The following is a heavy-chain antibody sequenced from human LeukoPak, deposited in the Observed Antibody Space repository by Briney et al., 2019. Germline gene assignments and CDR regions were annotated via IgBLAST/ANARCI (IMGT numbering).Heavy chain of an antibody. D-gene: IGHD2-15*01. Sequence: GGSLRLSCAASGFTFSSYGMHWVRQAPGKGLEWVAVISYDGSNKYYADSVKGRFTISRDNSKNTLYLQMNSLRAEDTAVYYCANAPTYCSGGSCYSAFDYWGQGTLVTVSS. J-gene: IGHJ4*02. CDR2: ISYDGSNK. CDR1: GFTFSSYG. CDR3: ANAPTYCSGGSCYSAFDY. V-gene: IGHV3-30*18.